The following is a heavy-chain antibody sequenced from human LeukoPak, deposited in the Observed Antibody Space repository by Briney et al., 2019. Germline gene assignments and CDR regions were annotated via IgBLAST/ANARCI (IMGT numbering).Heavy chain of an antibody. J-gene: IGHJ4*02. V-gene: IGHV3-48*02. D-gene: IGHD3-9*01. CDR1: GFTFSSCS. CDR3: ARGRATGRSGGDY. Sequence: GGSLRLSCAASGFTFSSCSMNWVRQAPGKGLEWASYISSGSSSIYYADSVKGRLTISRDNAENSLYLQMNSLRDEDTAVYYCARGRATGRSGGDYWGQGTLVTVSS. CDR2: ISSGSSSI.